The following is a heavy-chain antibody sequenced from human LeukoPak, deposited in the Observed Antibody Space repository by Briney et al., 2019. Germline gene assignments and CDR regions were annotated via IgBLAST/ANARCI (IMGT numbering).Heavy chain of an antibody. CDR3: ARGAGYDFWSGYVPHYFDY. CDR2: ISAYNGNT. Sequence: AASVKVSCKASGYTFTSYGISWVRQAPGQGREWMGWISAYNGNTNYAQKLQGRVTMTTDTSTSTAYMELRSLRSDDTAVYYCARGAGYDFWSGYVPHYFDYWGQGTLVTVSS. J-gene: IGHJ4*02. CDR1: GYTFTSYG. V-gene: IGHV1-18*01. D-gene: IGHD3-3*01.